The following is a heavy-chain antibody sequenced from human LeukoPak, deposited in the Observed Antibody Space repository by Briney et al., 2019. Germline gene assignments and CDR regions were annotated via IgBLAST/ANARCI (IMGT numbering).Heavy chain of an antibody. Sequence: NPGGSLRLSCAASGFTFSNAWMSWVRQAPGKGLEWVGRIKSKTDGGTTDYAAPVKGRFTISRDDSKNTLYLQMNSLKTEDTAVYYCTTDISSGWYLDAFDIWGQGTMVTVSS. CDR3: TTDISSGWYLDAFDI. V-gene: IGHV3-15*01. J-gene: IGHJ3*02. D-gene: IGHD6-19*01. CDR2: IKSKTDGGTT. CDR1: GFTFSNAW.